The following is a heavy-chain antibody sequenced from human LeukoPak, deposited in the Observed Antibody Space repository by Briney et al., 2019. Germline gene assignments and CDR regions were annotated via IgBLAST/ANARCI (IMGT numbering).Heavy chain of an antibody. V-gene: IGHV3-23*01. CDR2: ISGGGGST. CDR1: GFTFSSYA. CDR3: AKARWGTAMADGINI. J-gene: IGHJ3*02. Sequence: GGSLRLSCAASGFTFSSYAMSWVRQARGTGLEGVSAISGGGGSTYYADSVKGRFTISRDNSKNTLYLQMDSLRAEDTAIYYCAKARWGTAMADGINIWGQGTMVTVSS. D-gene: IGHD5-18*01.